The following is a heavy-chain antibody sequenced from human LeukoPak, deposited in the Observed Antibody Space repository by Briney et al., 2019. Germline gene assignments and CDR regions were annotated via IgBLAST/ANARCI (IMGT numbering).Heavy chain of an antibody. V-gene: IGHV4-31*03. CDR1: GGSISSGGYY. CDR3: ARDRRGGSGSFDY. CDR2: IYYSGST. J-gene: IGHJ4*02. Sequence: SETLSLTCTVSGGSISSGGYYWSWIRQHPGKGLEWIGYIYYSGSTYYNPSLKSRVTISVDTSNNQFSLKLSSVTAADTAVYYCARDRRGGSGSFDYWGQGTLVTVSS. D-gene: IGHD3-10*01.